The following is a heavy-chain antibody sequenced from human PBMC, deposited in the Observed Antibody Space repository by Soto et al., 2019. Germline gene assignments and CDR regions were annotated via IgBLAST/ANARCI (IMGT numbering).Heavy chain of an antibody. CDR1: GFTFSSYA. D-gene: IGHD4-17*01. CDR3: AKDLVSPSRPPDTVTVP. V-gene: IGHV3-23*01. CDR2: ISGSGGST. Sequence: GGSLRHSCAASGFTFSSYAMSWVRQAPGKGLEWVSAISGSGGSTYYADSVKGRFTISRDNSKNTLYLQMNSLRAEDTAVYYCAKDLVSPSRPPDTVTVPWGQGTLVTVSS. J-gene: IGHJ4*02.